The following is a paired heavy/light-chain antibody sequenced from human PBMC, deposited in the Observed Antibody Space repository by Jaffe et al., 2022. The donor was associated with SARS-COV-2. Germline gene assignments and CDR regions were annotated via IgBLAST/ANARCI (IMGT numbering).Light chain of an antibody. CDR2: DND. CDR1: TSNIGNNY. V-gene: IGLV1-51*01. Sequence: QSVLTQPPSVSAAPGQKVTISCSGSTSNIGNNYVSWYQQLPGTAPKLLIYDNDKRPSGIPDRFSGSKSGTSATLGITGLQTGDEADYYCGTWDSSLSAGWVFGGGTKLTVL. J-gene: IGLJ3*02. CDR3: GTWDSSLSAGWV.
Heavy chain of an antibody. CDR1: GFSFGNYA. CDR3: AKDRIYCTDGTCQPNRNNHFDP. J-gene: IGHJ5*02. D-gene: IGHD2-8*01. Sequence: EVQLLESGGGLVQPGGSLRLSCAASGFSFGNYAMSWVRQAPGKGLEWVSVINGNSGITYYADSVKGRFTISRDNSKNTLYLQMNSLRAEDTAVYYCAKDRIYCTDGTCQPNRNNHFDPWGQGTLVTVSS. V-gene: IGHV3-23*01. CDR2: INGNSGIT.